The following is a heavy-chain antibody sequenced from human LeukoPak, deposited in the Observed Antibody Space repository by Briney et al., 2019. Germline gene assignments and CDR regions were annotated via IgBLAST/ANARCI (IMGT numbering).Heavy chain of an antibody. D-gene: IGHD6-19*01. CDR2: IYTSGST. J-gene: IGHJ4*02. CDR1: GGSISDYY. V-gene: IGHV4-4*07. CDR3: ARDRHGMSVSDYFDY. Sequence: PSETLSLTCTVSGGSISDYYWSWIRQPAGKGLEWIGRIYTSGSTNYNPSLKSRVTMSVDTSKNQFSLKLSSVTAADTAVYCCARDRHGMSVSDYFDYWGQGTLVTVSS.